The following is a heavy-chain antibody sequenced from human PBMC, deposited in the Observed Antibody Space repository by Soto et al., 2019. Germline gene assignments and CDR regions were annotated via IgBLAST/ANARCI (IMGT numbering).Heavy chain of an antibody. CDR3: ARHHGPTTSENWFDP. Sequence: ASVKVSCKASGYTFTNYGITWVRQAPGQGLEWMGWISSYNGYTNYAQKLQGRVTMTTDISTTITYMELRSLTSDDTAVYYCARHHGPTTSENWFDPWGQGTLVTVSS. J-gene: IGHJ5*02. CDR2: ISSYNGYT. D-gene: IGHD5-12*01. V-gene: IGHV1-18*01. CDR1: GYTFTNYG.